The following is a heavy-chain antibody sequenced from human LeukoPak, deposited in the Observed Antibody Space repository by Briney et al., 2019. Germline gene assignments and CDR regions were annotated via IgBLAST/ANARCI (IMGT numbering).Heavy chain of an antibody. CDR2: IYGGGNI. J-gene: IGHJ4*02. Sequence: PGGSLRLSCAASGFIVSSNYMNWVRLAPGKGLEWVSVIYGGGNIYYADSVKGRFTISRDNSKNTLYLQMNSLRAEDTAVYYCARGAGYNYPYYFDYWSQGTLVTVSS. D-gene: IGHD5-24*01. CDR3: ARGAGYNYPYYFDY. CDR1: GFIVSSNY. V-gene: IGHV3-53*01.